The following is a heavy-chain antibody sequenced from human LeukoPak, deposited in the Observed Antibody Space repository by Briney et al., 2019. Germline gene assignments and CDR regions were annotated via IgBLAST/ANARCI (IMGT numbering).Heavy chain of an antibody. CDR2: INPHSGDT. Sequence: ASVKVSCKASGYTFIGYYMYWVRQAPRQGLEWMGWINPHSGDTRYAQKFQGRVTMTRDTSINTAYMELSSLRSDDTAVYYCARAVTGTGGLDYWGQGTLVTVSS. CDR3: ARAVTGTGGLDY. CDR1: GYTFIGYY. V-gene: IGHV1-2*02. J-gene: IGHJ4*02. D-gene: IGHD6-19*01.